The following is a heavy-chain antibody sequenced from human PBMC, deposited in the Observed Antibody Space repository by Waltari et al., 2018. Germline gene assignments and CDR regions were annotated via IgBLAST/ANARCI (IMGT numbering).Heavy chain of an antibody. Sequence: QLQLQESGPGLVQPSETLSLPCTVSGGPISSSSYYWGWIRQPPGKGLEWIGSIYYSVSTYYNPSLKSRVTISVDTSKNQFSLKLSSVTAADTAVYYCARSYPIVVVPAAIPDYWGQGTLVTVSS. CDR3: ARSYPIVVVPAAIPDY. D-gene: IGHD2-2*01. CDR1: GGPISSSSYY. CDR2: IYYSVST. V-gene: IGHV4-39*07. J-gene: IGHJ4*02.